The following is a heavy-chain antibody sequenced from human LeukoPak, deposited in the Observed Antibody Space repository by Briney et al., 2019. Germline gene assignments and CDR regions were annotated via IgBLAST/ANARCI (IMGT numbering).Heavy chain of an antibody. J-gene: IGHJ6*02. V-gene: IGHV1-69*01. CDR1: GGTFSSYA. CDR2: IIPIFGTA. Sequence: SVKVSCKASGGTFSSYAISWVRQAPGQGLEWMGGIIPIFGTANYAQKFQGRVTITADESTSTAYMELSSLRSEDTAVYYCARIKKKTTVTPYYYYGMDVWGQGTTVTVSS. CDR3: ARIKKKTTVTPYYYYGMDV. D-gene: IGHD4-17*01.